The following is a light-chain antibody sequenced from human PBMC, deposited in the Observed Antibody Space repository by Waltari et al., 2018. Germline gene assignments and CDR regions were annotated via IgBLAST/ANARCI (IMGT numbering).Light chain of an antibody. V-gene: IGLV3-10*01. CDR1: ALPNKY. CDR3: YSTDSTGNESV. Sequence: SYELTQSPSVSVSPGQTARITCSGDALPNKYAYWYRQKSGQAPVQVIYEDSKRPCGIPERFSGSSSGTMATLTISGAQVEDEGDYYCYSTDSTGNESVFGAGTRLTVL. J-gene: IGLJ2*01. CDR2: EDS.